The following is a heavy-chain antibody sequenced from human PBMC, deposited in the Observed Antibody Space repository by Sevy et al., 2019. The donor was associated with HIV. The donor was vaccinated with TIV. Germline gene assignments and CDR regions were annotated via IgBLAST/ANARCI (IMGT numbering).Heavy chain of an antibody. V-gene: IGHV4-59*01. Sequence: SETLSLTCTVSGGSISSYYWSWIRQPPGKGLEWIGYIYYSGSTNYNPSLKSRVTISVDTSKNQFSLKLSSVTAADTAVYYCASMTTEYSSSDYYYYYYMDVWGKGTTVTVSS. CDR1: GGSISSYY. D-gene: IGHD6-6*01. J-gene: IGHJ6*03. CDR2: IYYSGST. CDR3: ASMTTEYSSSDYYYYYYMDV.